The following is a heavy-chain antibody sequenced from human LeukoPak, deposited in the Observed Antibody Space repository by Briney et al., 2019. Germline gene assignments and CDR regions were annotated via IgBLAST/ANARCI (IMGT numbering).Heavy chain of an antibody. J-gene: IGHJ4*02. CDR1: GGSISSYY. D-gene: IGHD3-22*01. CDR2: IYYSGST. V-gene: IGHV4-59*12. CDR3: ARGLDDSSGDEGLDY. Sequence: PSETLSLTCTVSGGSISSYYWSWIRQPPGKGLEWIGYIYYSGSTNYIPSLKSRVTISVDTSKNQFSLKLSSVTAADTAVYYCARGLDDSSGDEGLDYWGQGTLVTVSS.